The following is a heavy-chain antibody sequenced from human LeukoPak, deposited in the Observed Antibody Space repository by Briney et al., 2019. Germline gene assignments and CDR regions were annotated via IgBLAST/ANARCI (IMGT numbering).Heavy chain of an antibody. CDR1: GGSFSGYY. Sequence: SETLSLTCAVYGGSFSGYYWSWIRQPPGKGLEWIGEINHSGSTNYNPSLKSRVTISVDTSKNQFSLKLSSVTAADTAVYYCARYYYGSGSPPDWGQGTLVTVSS. D-gene: IGHD3-10*01. V-gene: IGHV4-34*01. CDR2: INHSGST. CDR3: ARYYYGSGSPPD. J-gene: IGHJ4*02.